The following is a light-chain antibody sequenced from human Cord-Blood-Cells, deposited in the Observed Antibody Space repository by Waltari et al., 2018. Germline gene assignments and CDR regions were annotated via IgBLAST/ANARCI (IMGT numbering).Light chain of an antibody. CDR2: DSS. V-gene: IGKV3-11*01. J-gene: IGKJ5*01. CDR1: QSVSSY. CDR3: QQLSNWIT. Sequence: TVLTHSPDTLSLSPGDRATLYCRASQSVSSYLACYQQKPGQAPRLLIYDSSNRATGIPARFSGSGSETDFTLTISSLEPEDFAVYYCQQLSNWITFGQGTRLEIK.